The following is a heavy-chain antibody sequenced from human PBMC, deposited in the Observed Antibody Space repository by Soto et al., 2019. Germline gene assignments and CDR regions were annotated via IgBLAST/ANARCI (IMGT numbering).Heavy chain of an antibody. CDR2: IYYSGST. CDR3: TVRLYDWFDP. CDR1: GGSISSGGYY. Sequence: SETLSLTCTVSGGSISSGGYYWSWIRQHPGKGLEWIGYIYYSGSTYYNPSLKSRVTISVDTSKNQFSLKLSSVTAADTAVYYCTVRLYDWFDPWGQGTLVTVSS. D-gene: IGHD2-8*01. J-gene: IGHJ5*02. V-gene: IGHV4-31*03.